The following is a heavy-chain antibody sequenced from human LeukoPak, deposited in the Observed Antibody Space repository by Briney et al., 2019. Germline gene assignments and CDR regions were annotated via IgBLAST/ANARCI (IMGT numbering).Heavy chain of an antibody. D-gene: IGHD3-22*01. J-gene: IGHJ4*02. Sequence: SETLSLTCAVYGGSFSGYYWSWIRQPPGKGLEWIGEINHSGSTNYNPSLKSRVTISVDTSKNQFSLKLSSVTAADTAVYYCARGQWLSPFDYWGRGTLVTVSS. CDR2: INHSGST. V-gene: IGHV4-34*01. CDR1: GGSFSGYY. CDR3: ARGQWLSPFDY.